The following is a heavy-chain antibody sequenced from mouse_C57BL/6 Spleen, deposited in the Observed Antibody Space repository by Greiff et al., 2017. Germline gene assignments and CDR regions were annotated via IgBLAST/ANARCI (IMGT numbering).Heavy chain of an antibody. J-gene: IGHJ1*03. CDR2: IYPGDGDT. CDR3: ASTTVVAPDV. V-gene: IGHV1-82*01. CDR1: GYAFSSSC. Sequence: VQLQQSGPELVKPGASVKISCKASGYAFSSSCMNWVKQRPGKGLEWIGRIYPGDGDTNYNGKFKGKATLTADKSSSTAYMQLSSLTSEDSAVYFCASTTVVAPDVWGTGTTVTVSS. D-gene: IGHD1-1*01.